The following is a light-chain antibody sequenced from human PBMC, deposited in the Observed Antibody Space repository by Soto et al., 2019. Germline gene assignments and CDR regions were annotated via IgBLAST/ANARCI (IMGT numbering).Light chain of an antibody. CDR1: QSLSSNF. Sequence: EIVLTQSPGTLSFSTGERATLSCTASQSLSSNFLAWYQQKPGQAPRLLIYDTSSRATGIPDRFSGSGSGTDFTLTISRLEPEDFAVYHCQQYDSSPRTFGQGTKVDIK. J-gene: IGKJ1*01. CDR2: DTS. V-gene: IGKV3-20*01. CDR3: QQYDSSPRT.